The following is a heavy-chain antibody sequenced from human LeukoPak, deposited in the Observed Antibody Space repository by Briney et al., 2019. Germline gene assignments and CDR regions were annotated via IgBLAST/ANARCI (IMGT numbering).Heavy chain of an antibody. Sequence: PSGTLCLTCAVSGGSISTTHWWSWVRQPPGKGLEWIGEIFHSGTTNYNPSLKSRVTISIDKSKNQFSLKLSSVTAADTAVYYCARDQWLLRGGDHDAFDIWGRGTMVTVSS. CDR3: ARDQWLLRGGDHDAFDI. CDR2: IFHSGTT. V-gene: IGHV4-4*02. D-gene: IGHD6-19*01. CDR1: GGSISTTHW. J-gene: IGHJ3*02.